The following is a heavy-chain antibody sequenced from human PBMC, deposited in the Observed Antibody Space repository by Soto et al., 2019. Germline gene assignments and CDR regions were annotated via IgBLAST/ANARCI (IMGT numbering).Heavy chain of an antibody. CDR2: ISYDGSNK. CDR3: AKGSGGYYGMDV. J-gene: IGHJ6*02. V-gene: IGHV3-30*18. Sequence: GGSLRLSCAASGFTFSSYGMHWVRQAPGKGLEWVAVISYDGSNKYYADSVKGRFTISRDNSKNTLYLQMNSLRAEDTAVYYCAKGSGGYYGMDVRGQGTTVTVS. D-gene: IGHD3-10*01. CDR1: GFTFSSYG.